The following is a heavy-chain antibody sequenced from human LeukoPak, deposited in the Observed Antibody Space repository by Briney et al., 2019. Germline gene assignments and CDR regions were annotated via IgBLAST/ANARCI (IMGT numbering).Heavy chain of an antibody. Sequence: SETLSLTCSVSGYSIRSYFWGWIRQPAGKGLEWIGHMSTSGSTNFNPSLKSRVTMPVDTSKNQFSLKLNFVTAADTAVYYCARVSYQEGVDYWGQGTLVTVSS. CDR3: ARVSYQEGVDY. D-gene: IGHD2-2*01. V-gene: IGHV4-4*07. J-gene: IGHJ4*02. CDR2: MSTSGST. CDR1: GYSIRSYF.